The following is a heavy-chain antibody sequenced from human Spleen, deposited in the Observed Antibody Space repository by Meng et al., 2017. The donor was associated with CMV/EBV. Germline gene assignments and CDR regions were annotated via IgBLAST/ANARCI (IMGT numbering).Heavy chain of an antibody. V-gene: IGHV5-51*01. Sequence: RFTNYWIGWVRQMPGKGLEWMGIIYPSDSDTRYSPSFRGQVTISADKSLNTAYLQWSSLRASDTAMYYCVRQIRMYEPKGYYYGMDVWGQGTTVTVSS. J-gene: IGHJ6*02. D-gene: IGHD2-8*01. CDR3: VRQIRMYEPKGYYYGMDV. CDR2: IYPSDSDT. CDR1: RFTNYW.